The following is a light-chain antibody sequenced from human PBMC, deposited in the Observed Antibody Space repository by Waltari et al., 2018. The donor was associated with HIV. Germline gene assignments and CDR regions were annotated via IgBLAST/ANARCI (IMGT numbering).Light chain of an antibody. J-gene: IGKJ3*01. CDR3: QHYDGRPIT. V-gene: IGKV1-33*01. Sequence: IQMTQSPSSLSASIGDRVTITCQASKDIKTFLNWYQQKPGKAPELLIHDASNLDTGVPSRFSGSGSGTHVTLTISGLQPEETATYFCQHYDGRPITCGPGTKLEVK. CDR1: KDIKTF. CDR2: DAS.